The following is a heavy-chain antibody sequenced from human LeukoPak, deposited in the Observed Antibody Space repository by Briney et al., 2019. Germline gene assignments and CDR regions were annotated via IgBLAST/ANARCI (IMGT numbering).Heavy chain of an antibody. CDR2: INHSGST. D-gene: IGHD5-12*01. CDR3: ASPGAYSGYDSWAAFDI. CDR1: GGSFSGYY. Sequence: SETLSLTCAVYGGSFSGYYWSWIRQPPGKGLEWIGEINHSGSTNYNPSLKSRVTISVDTSKNQFSLKLSSVTAADTAVYYCASPGAYSGYDSWAAFDIWGQGTMVTVSS. J-gene: IGHJ3*02. V-gene: IGHV4-34*01.